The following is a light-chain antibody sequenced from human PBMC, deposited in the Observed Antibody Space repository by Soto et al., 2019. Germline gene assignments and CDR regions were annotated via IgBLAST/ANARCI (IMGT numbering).Light chain of an antibody. CDR1: QGIRND. Sequence: DIQMTQFPSSLSASVGDRVTITCRASQGIRNDLGWYQQKPGKAPKRLIYAASSLQSGVPSRFSGSGSGTDFILAISSLQPEDSATFYCLQHSTYPLTFGQGTKVEIK. CDR2: AAS. J-gene: IGKJ1*01. V-gene: IGKV1-17*01. CDR3: LQHSTYPLT.